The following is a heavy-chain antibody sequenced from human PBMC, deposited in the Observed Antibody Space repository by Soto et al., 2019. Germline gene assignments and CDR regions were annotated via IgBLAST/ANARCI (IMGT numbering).Heavy chain of an antibody. J-gene: IGHJ4*02. V-gene: IGHV3-23*01. CDR3: AKDSGSSGWYPGYYFDY. Sequence: PGGSLRLSCAASGFTFSSYAMSWVRQAPGKGLEWVSAISGSGGSTYYADSVKGRFTISRDNSKNTLYLQMNSLRAEDTAVYYCAKDSGSSGWYPGYYFDYWGQGTLVTVSS. CDR1: GFTFSSYA. CDR2: ISGSGGST. D-gene: IGHD6-19*01.